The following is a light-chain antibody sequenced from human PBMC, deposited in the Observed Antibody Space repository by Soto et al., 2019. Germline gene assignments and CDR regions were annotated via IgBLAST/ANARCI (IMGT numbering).Light chain of an antibody. Sequence: DIQMTQSPSTLSASVGDRVTITCRASQSISSWLAWYQQKPGKAPKLLIYDASSLESGVTSRLSCSGSGTEFTLTISSLQPDDFATYYCQQYNSYLLTFGGGTKVDIK. CDR2: DAS. J-gene: IGKJ4*01. V-gene: IGKV1-5*01. CDR3: QQYNSYLLT. CDR1: QSISSW.